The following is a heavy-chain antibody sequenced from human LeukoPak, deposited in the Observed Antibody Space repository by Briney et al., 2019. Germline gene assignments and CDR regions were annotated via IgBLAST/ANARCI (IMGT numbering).Heavy chain of an antibody. J-gene: IGHJ4*02. CDR2: IIPIFGTA. D-gene: IGHD5-18*01. CDR3: ARDATEGYSYGYFDY. CDR1: GGTFSSYA. V-gene: IGHV1-69*13. Sequence: GASVKVSCKASGGTFSSYAISWVRQAPGQGLEWMGGIIPIFGTANYAQKFQGRVTITADESTSTAYMELSSLRSEDTAVYYCARDATEGYSYGYFDYWGQGTLVTVSS.